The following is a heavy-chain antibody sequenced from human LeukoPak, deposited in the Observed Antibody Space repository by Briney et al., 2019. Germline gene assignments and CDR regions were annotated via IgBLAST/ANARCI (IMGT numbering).Heavy chain of an antibody. V-gene: IGHV1-2*02. CDR3: ARGLSPGSPSAFDI. CDR1: GYTFTAYY. D-gene: IGHD3-10*01. J-gene: IGHJ3*02. CDR2: VSPNNDGT. Sequence: ASVNVSCKASGYTFTAYYMPWVPQSPGQGLEWMGWVSPNNDGTTYAKTFQGRVTMIRDTSISTAYMELSRLRSDDTAVYYCARGLSPGSPSAFDIWGQGTMVTVSS.